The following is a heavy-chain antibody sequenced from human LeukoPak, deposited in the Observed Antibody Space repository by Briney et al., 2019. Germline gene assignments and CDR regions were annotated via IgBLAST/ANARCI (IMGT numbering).Heavy chain of an antibody. CDR2: INHSGST. CDR1: GGSFSGYY. V-gene: IGHV4-34*01. J-gene: IGHJ4*02. Sequence: SETLSLTCAVYGGSFSGYYWSWIRQPPGKGLEWIGEINHSGSTNYNPSLKSRVTISVDTSKNQFSLKLSSVTAADTAVYYCARAIVVVPAASFDYWGQGTLVTVSS. D-gene: IGHD2-2*01. CDR3: ARAIVVVPAASFDY.